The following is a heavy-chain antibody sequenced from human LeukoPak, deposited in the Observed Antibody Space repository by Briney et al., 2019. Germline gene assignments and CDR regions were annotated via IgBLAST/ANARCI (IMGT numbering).Heavy chain of an antibody. Sequence: ASVKGSSKTSGYTFTVYGTSWVRHAPGQGLEWSGWGNAFNGDTNYAQNFQDRVTMTTDTSTSTAYMEMSSLRSEDTAVYFCVRSAHEYSSGRYDDAFEIWGQGTVVTV. CDR1: GYTFTVYG. CDR2: GNAFNGDT. V-gene: IGHV1-18*01. CDR3: VRSAHEYSSGRYDDAFEI. D-gene: IGHD6-19*01. J-gene: IGHJ3*02.